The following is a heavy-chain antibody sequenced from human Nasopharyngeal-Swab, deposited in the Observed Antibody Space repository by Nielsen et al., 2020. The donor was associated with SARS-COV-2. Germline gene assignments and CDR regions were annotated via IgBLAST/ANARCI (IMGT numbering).Heavy chain of an antibody. V-gene: IGHV3-21*01. CDR2: ISSSSSYI. Sequence: GESLKLSCAASGFTFSSYSMNWVRQAPGKGLEWVSSISSSSSYIYYADSVKGRFTISRDNAKNSLYLQMNSLRAEDTAVYYCARVYYYDSSGATTELTTYYYAMAVWGQWTTVPVSS. D-gene: IGHD3-22*01. CDR3: ARVYYYDSSGATTELTTYYYAMAV. J-gene: IGHJ6*02. CDR1: GFTFSSYS.